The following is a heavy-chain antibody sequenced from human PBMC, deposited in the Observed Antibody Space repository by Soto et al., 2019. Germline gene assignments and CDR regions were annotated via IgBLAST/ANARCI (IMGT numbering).Heavy chain of an antibody. Sequence: QVQLQESGPGLVKPSETLSLTCTVSGGSISSYYWSWIRQAPGKGLEWIGYIYYSGITNYNPSLKRRVTISVDTSKNQFSLKLSSVTAADTAVYYCARYKSNYYYGMDVWGQGTTVTVSS. CDR2: IYYSGIT. CDR1: GGSISSYY. V-gene: IGHV4-59*01. J-gene: IGHJ6*02. CDR3: ARYKSNYYYGMDV. D-gene: IGHD1-20*01.